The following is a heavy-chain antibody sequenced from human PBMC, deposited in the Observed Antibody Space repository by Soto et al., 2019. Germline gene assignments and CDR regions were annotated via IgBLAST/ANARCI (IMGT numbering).Heavy chain of an antibody. D-gene: IGHD3-22*01. CDR1: GYTFTNYG. CDR2: ISTYNGNT. Sequence: QVQLVQSGPEVKKPGASVKVSCKASGYTFTNYGITWVRQAPGQGLEWMGGISTYNGNTNHAQKLQDRVIMTTDTSTSTDYLELRSLRSDDAAVYYCARVGFYDRSGYKSQFYYGMDVWGRGTTVTASS. CDR3: ARVGFYDRSGYKSQFYYGMDV. V-gene: IGHV1-18*01. J-gene: IGHJ6*02.